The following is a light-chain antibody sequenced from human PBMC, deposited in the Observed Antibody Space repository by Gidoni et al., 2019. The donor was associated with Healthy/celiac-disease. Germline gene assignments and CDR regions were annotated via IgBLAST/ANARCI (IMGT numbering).Light chain of an antibody. CDR2: GAS. Sequence: EIVMTQSPATLSVSPGERATLSCRASQSVNSNLAWYQQKPGQAPRLLIYGASTRATGIPARFSGSGSGTEFTRTISSLQSEDFAVYYCQQYNNWPPNKTFGQGTKVEIK. V-gene: IGKV3-15*01. J-gene: IGKJ1*01. CDR3: QQYNNWPPNKT. CDR1: QSVNSN.